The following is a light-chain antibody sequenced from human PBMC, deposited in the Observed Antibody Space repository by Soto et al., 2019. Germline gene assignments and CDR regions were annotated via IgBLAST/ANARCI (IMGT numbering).Light chain of an antibody. V-gene: IGLV2-14*01. J-gene: IGLJ3*02. CDR3: SSYTTVGAWV. CDR1: SNDVGRYNF. Sequence: QSALTQPASVSGSPGQSITISCTGTSNDVGRYNFVSWYQQHPGTAPKPMIFGVTNRPSGISDRFSGSKSGNTASLTISGLQAEDEADYSCSSYTTVGAWVFGGGTKVTVL. CDR2: GVT.